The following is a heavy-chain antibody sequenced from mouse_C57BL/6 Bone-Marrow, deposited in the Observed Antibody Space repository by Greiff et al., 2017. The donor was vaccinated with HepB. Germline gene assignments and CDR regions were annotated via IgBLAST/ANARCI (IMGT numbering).Heavy chain of an antibody. V-gene: IGHV1-62-3*01. CDR1: GYTFTSYW. Sequence: QVQLQQPGAELVKPGASVKLSCKASGYTFTSYWMHWVKQRPGRGLEWIGRIDPNSGGTKYNEKFKGKATLTADKSSSTAYMQLNSLTSEDSAVYFCARHGSSYTPFAYWGQGTLVTVSA. J-gene: IGHJ3*01. CDR3: ARHGSSYTPFAY. CDR2: IDPNSGGT. D-gene: IGHD1-1*01.